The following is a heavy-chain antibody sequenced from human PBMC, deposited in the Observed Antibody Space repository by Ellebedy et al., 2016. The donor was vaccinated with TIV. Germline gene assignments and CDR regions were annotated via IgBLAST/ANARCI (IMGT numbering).Heavy chain of an antibody. D-gene: IGHD4-23*01. CDR1: GDSINTKY. V-gene: IGHV4-59*01. CDR3: VTGVGWQPDY. CDR2: IDYSGDT. J-gene: IGHJ4*02. Sequence: SETLSLXCSLSGDSINTKYWNWVRQPPGKGLEWIGYIDYSGDTNYNPTFKSRVTISADTSKNQFSLRLNSVTAADTAVYLWVTGVGWQPDYWGQGTLVTVSS.